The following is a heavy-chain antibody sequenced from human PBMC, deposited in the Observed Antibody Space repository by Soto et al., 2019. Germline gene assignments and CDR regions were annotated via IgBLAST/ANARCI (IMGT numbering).Heavy chain of an antibody. V-gene: IGHV3-48*01. D-gene: IGHD3-3*01. CDR2: ISSSSSTI. CDR1: GFTFSSYS. Sequence: EVQLVESGGGLVQPGGSLRLSCAASGFTFSSYSMNWVRQAPGKGLEWVSYISSSSSTIYYADSVKGRFTISRDNAKNSLYLQMNSLRAEDTAVYYCARDLTDFWSGYSHDYWGQGTLVTVSS. J-gene: IGHJ4*02. CDR3: ARDLTDFWSGYSHDY.